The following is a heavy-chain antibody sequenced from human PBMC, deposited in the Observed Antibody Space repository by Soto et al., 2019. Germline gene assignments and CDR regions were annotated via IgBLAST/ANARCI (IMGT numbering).Heavy chain of an antibody. V-gene: IGHV3-7*05. CDR1: GFTFSSYW. Sequence: GGSLRLSCAASGFTFSSYWMSWVRQAPGKGLEWVANIYQDGSEKYYVDSVKGRFTISRDNAKNSLYLQMNSLRAEDTAVYYCARDSGSYYIPFSFDYWGQGTLVTVSS. J-gene: IGHJ4*02. CDR2: IYQDGSEK. D-gene: IGHD1-26*01. CDR3: ARDSGSYYIPFSFDY.